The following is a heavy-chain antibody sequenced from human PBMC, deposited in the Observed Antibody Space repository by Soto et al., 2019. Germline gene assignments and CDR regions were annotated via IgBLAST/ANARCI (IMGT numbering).Heavy chain of an antibody. D-gene: IGHD6-19*01. CDR3: ARGIAVAGHFDY. V-gene: IGHV4-39*01. J-gene: IGHJ4*02. Sequence: QLQLQESGPGLVKPSETLSLTCTVSGGSISSSSYYWGWIRQPPGKGLEWIGSIYYSGSTYYNPSLKSRVTISVDTSKNQFSLKLSSVTAADTTVYYCARGIAVAGHFDYWGQGTLVTVSS. CDR2: IYYSGST. CDR1: GGSISSSSYY.